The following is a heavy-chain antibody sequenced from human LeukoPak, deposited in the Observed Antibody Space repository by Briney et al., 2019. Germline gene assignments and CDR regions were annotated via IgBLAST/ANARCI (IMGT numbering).Heavy chain of an antibody. J-gene: IGHJ4*02. D-gene: IGHD7-27*01. CDR3: ARGPPLGYFGY. CDR1: GGSISSGGYY. V-gene: IGHV4-31*03. Sequence: PSETLSLTCTVSGGSISSGGYYWSWIRQHPGKGLEWIGYIYYSGSTYYNPSLESRVTISVDTSKNQFSLKLSSVTAADTAVYYCARGPPLGYFGYWGQGTLVTVSS. CDR2: IYYSGST.